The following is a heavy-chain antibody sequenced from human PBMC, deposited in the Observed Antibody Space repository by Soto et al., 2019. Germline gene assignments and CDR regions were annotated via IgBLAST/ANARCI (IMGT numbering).Heavy chain of an antibody. J-gene: IGHJ4*02. CDR3: ARIYGGNVDY. CDR2: IYYSGST. CDR1: GGSISSSSYY. V-gene: IGHV4-39*01. D-gene: IGHD4-17*01. Sequence: ETLSLTCTVSGGSISSSSYYWGWIRQPPGKGLEWIGSIYYSGSTYYNPSLKSRVTISVDTSKNQFSLKLSSVTAADTAVYYCARIYGGNVDYWGQGTLVTVSS.